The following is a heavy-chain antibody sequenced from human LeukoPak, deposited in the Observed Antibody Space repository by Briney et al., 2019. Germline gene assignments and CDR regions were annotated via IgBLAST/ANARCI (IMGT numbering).Heavy chain of an antibody. V-gene: IGHV3-21*01. CDR2: ISSSSSYI. CDR3: ATRFRLDGY. CDR1: GFSFSNYA. D-gene: IGHD5-24*01. Sequence: GGSLRRSCAASGFSFSNYAMNWVRQAPGKGLEWVSSISSSSSYIYYADSVKGRFTISRDNAKNSLYLQMNSLRAEDTAVYYCATRFRLDGYWGQGTLVTDSS. J-gene: IGHJ4*02.